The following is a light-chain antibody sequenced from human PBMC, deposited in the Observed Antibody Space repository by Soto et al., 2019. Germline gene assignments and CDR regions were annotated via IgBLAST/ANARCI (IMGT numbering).Light chain of an antibody. CDR1: SSNIGTNY. Sequence: QSVLTQPPSASGTPGQRVTISCSGSSSNIGTNYVYWYQQFPGTAPKLLIHRNNQRPSGVPDRFSGSKSGTSASLAISGLRSEDEADYYCAVWDDSLSGRVFGGGTKLTVL. J-gene: IGLJ3*02. CDR3: AVWDDSLSGRV. V-gene: IGLV1-47*01. CDR2: RNN.